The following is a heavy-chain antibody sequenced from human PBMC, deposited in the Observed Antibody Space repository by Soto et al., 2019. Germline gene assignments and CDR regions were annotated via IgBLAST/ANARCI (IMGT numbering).Heavy chain of an antibody. CDR3: ARDHHTAMVQDV. D-gene: IGHD5-18*01. Sequence: GGSLRLSCAASGFTFSGYGMHWVRQAPGKGLEWVAVIWYDGSNKYYTDSVKGRFTISRDNSKSTLYLQMNSLRAEDTAVYYCARDHHTAMVQDVWGQGTTVTV. CDR2: IWYDGSNK. J-gene: IGHJ6*02. V-gene: IGHV3-33*01. CDR1: GFTFSGYG.